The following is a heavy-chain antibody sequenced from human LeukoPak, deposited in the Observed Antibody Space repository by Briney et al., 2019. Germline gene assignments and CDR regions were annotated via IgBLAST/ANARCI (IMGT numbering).Heavy chain of an antibody. J-gene: IGHJ4*02. CDR1: GFTFSSYG. CDR2: IWYDGSNK. D-gene: IGHD6-19*01. CDR3: ARAIAVAGEYYFDY. V-gene: IGHV3-33*01. Sequence: GGSLRLSCAASGFTFSSYGMHWVRQAPGKGLEWVAVIWYDGSNKYYVDSVKGRFTISRDNSKNTLYLQMNSMRAEDTAVYYCARAIAVAGEYYFDYWGQGTLVTVSS.